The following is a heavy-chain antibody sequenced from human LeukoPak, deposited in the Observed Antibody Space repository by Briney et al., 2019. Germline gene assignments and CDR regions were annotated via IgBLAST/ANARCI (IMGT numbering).Heavy chain of an antibody. CDR2: IKTDGSET. CDR3: VKNDGWFHLAQ. CDR1: GFYFRDHW. J-gene: IGHJ4*02. D-gene: IGHD6-19*01. V-gene: IGHV3-7*03. Sequence: GGSLRLSCAASGFYFRDHWMDWVRQAPGKGLEWVGHIKTDGSETYYLDSLKGRISISRDNTNNALYLQMNSLRVEDTAVYYCVKNDGWFHLAQWGQGALVTVSS.